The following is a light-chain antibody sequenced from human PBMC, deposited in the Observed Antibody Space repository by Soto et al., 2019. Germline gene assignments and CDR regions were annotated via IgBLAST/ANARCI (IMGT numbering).Light chain of an antibody. CDR2: AVT. V-gene: IGLV2-14*01. CDR1: SSDVGAYNY. Sequence: QSALTQPASVSGSPGQSITISCAGASSDVGAYNYVSWYQHHPGEAPKLMIYAVTNRPSGVSNRFSGSKSGNTASLTISGLQAEDEADYYCSSYTSSSTYVFGTGTKLTVL. CDR3: SSYTSSSTYV. J-gene: IGLJ1*01.